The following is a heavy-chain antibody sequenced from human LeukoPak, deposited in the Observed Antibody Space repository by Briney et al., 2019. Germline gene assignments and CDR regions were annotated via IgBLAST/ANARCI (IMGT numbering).Heavy chain of an antibody. J-gene: IGHJ3*02. CDR3: ARGRFGEAFDI. V-gene: IGHV4-59*12. D-gene: IGHD3-10*01. CDR2: IYYSGST. Sequence: PSETLSLTCTVSGGSISSYYWSWIRQPPGKGLEWIGYIYYSGSTNYNPSLKSRVTISVDTSKNQFSLKLSSVTAADTAVYYCARGRFGEAFDIWGQGTMVTVSS. CDR1: GGSISSYY.